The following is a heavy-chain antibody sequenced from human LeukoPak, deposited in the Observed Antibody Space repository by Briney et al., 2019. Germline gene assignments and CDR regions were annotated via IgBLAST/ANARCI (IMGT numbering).Heavy chain of an antibody. CDR1: GYSFTTYW. CDR2: IYPRDSDT. J-gene: IGHJ4*02. V-gene: IGHV5-51*01. Sequence: GESLKISCKGSGYSFTTYWIGWVRQMPGKGLEWMGIIYPRDSDTTYSPSFQGQVTILADKSISTAYLQWSSLKASDTAMYFCARHAGGYCSSTGCFIDYWGQGTLVTVSS. CDR3: ARHAGGYCSSTGCFIDY. D-gene: IGHD2-2*01.